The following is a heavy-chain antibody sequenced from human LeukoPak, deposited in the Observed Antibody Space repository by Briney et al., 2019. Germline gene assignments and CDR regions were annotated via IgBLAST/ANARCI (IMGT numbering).Heavy chain of an antibody. Sequence: PSQTLSLTCSVSGGSVTSGPNYWTWLRRPAGRGLEWIGRIQTSGRVNYNPSLKSRVTVYLDTPKNLVSLQLTSVTAADTAVYYCARDRGNGDYGDYFDSWGQGTQVTVSS. J-gene: IGHJ4*02. CDR3: ARDRGNGDYGDYFDS. D-gene: IGHD4-17*01. CDR2: IQTSGRV. CDR1: GGSVTSGPNY. V-gene: IGHV4-61*02.